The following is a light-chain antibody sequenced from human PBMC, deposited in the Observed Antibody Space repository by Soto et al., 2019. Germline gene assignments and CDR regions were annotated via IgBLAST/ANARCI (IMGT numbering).Light chain of an antibody. CDR2: GAS. V-gene: IGKV3-20*01. CDR3: QQLGASPYT. J-gene: IGKJ2*01. CDR1: QSLNSDY. Sequence: IVLTQSPGTLSLSPGETATLSCRASQSLNSDYLAWYQQRPGQAPRLLIYGASSRATGIPDRFSGRGSGTDFTLTISRLEPEDFAVYYCQQLGASPYTFGLGTKLEIK.